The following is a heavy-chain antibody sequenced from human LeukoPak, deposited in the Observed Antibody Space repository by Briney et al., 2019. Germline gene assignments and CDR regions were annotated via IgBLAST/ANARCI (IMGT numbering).Heavy chain of an antibody. CDR2: IYSSSDYI. J-gene: IGHJ5*02. D-gene: IGHD1-1*01. Sequence: GGSLRLSCAASGFTFSNFAMSWVRQAPGKGLEWVSLIYSSSDYIYYADSVEGRFTISRDNAKNSLYLQMNSLRAEDTAVYYCARSQWNPGKTTQTTWGQGTLVTVSS. CDR3: ARSQWNPGKTTQTT. CDR1: GFTFSNFA. V-gene: IGHV3-21*04.